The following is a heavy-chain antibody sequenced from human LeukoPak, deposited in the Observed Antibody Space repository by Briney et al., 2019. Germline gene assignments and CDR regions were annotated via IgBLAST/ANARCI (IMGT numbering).Heavy chain of an antibody. CDR1: GFTFSNAW. J-gene: IGHJ4*02. CDR2: IKSKPAGGST. CDR3: TPNLFDY. V-gene: IGHV3-15*01. Sequence: GGSLRLSCTASGFTFSNAWMSWVRQAPGKGLEWVGRIKSKPAGGSTDYAAPIKGRFTISRDDSKNTLYLQMNSLKTEDTAVYYCTPNLFDYWGQGTLVTVSS.